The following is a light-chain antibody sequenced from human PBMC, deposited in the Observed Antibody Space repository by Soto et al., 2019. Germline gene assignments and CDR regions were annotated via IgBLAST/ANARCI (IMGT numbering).Light chain of an antibody. CDR3: QKYNSAPQLT. CDR1: QGISNY. J-gene: IGKJ4*01. Sequence: DIQMTQSPSSLSASVGDRVTITCRASQGISNYLAWYQQKPGKVPKLLIYAASTLQSGVPSRFSGSGSGTDFTLTISSLQPEDVATYYCQKYNSAPQLTFDGGTKVEIK. V-gene: IGKV1-27*01. CDR2: AAS.